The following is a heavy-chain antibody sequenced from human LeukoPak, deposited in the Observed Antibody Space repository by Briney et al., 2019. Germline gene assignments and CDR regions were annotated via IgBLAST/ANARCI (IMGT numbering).Heavy chain of an antibody. CDR2: LSSSGGTI. J-gene: IGHJ6*02. V-gene: IGHV3-11*01. Sequence: GGSLRLSCAASGFTFSDYYMSWIRHAPGKGLEWVSYLSSSGGTIYSADSVKGRFTNSRDNAKNSLYLQMNSLRAEDTAVYYSARVLKPSSGWYNYYYGMDVWGQGNTVTVSS. D-gene: IGHD6-25*01. CDR1: GFTFSDYY. CDR3: ARVLKPSSGWYNYYYGMDV.